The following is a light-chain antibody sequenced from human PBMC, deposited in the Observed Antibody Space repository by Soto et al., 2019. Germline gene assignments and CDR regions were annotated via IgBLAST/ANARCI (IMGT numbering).Light chain of an antibody. CDR3: SSYAGSDNYV. Sequence: QSALNQPASLSGAPGQWITISCTGTNNDVGGYNYVSWYQQYPGKAPKLIIYEVSKRPSGVPDRFSGSKSGNTASLTVSGLQAEDGADYYCSSYAGSDNYVFGTGTKVTVL. CDR1: NNDVGGYNY. V-gene: IGLV2-8*01. J-gene: IGLJ1*01. CDR2: EVS.